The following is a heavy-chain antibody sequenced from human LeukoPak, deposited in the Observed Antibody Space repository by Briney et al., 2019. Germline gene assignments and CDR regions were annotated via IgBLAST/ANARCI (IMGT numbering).Heavy chain of an antibody. CDR1: GFTFSSYW. CDR3: ARVKQQLVRLLGRDTTYYYYYYMDV. D-gene: IGHD6-13*01. J-gene: IGHJ6*03. Sequence: GGSLRLPCAGSGFTFSSYWMSWVRQAPGKGLEWVANIKQDGSEKHYVDSVKGRFTISRDNAKNSLFLQMNSLRAEDTAVYFCARVKQQLVRLLGRDTTYYYYYYMDVWGKGTTVTVSS. CDR2: IKQDGSEK. V-gene: IGHV3-7*01.